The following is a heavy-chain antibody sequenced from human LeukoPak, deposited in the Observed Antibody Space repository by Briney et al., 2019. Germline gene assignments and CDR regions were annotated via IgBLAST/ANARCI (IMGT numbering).Heavy chain of an antibody. J-gene: IGHJ4*02. CDR3: VRDRGTYRPIDY. Sequence: GGSLRLSCAASGFIFSHYAMHWVRQAPGKGLEWVAVIWYDGSYKYYGDSVKGRFTIYRDNSKNTLYLQMNSLRAEDTAIYYCVRDRGTYRPIDYWGQGTLVTVSS. CDR2: IWYDGSYK. CDR1: GFIFSHYA. V-gene: IGHV3-33*01. D-gene: IGHD1-26*01.